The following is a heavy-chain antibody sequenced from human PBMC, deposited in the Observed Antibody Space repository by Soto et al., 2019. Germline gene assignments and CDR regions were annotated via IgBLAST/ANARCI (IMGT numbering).Heavy chain of an antibody. Sequence: QVQLVESGGGVVQPGRSLRLSCAASGFTFSSYGMHWVRQAPGKGLEWVAVISYDGSNKYYADSVKGRFTISRDNSKNTPYLQMNSLRAEDTAVYYCAKDALRPDPLVDYWGQGTLVTVSS. CDR2: ISYDGSNK. J-gene: IGHJ4*02. CDR3: AKDALRPDPLVDY. V-gene: IGHV3-30*18. D-gene: IGHD2-8*02. CDR1: GFTFSSYG.